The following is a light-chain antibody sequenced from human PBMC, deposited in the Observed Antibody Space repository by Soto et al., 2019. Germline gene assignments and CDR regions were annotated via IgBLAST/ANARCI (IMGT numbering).Light chain of an antibody. J-gene: IGKJ1*01. CDR3: LQLYNFSWT. Sequence: AIRMTQSPSSLSASVGDRVTMSCRASQGIRNDLALYQQKAGKAPKLLIFASSNLQSGVPSRFSGSGSGTDFTLTISRLQPEDFATYYCLQLYNFSWTFGQGTKVDIK. V-gene: IGKV1-6*01. CDR1: QGIRND. CDR2: ASS.